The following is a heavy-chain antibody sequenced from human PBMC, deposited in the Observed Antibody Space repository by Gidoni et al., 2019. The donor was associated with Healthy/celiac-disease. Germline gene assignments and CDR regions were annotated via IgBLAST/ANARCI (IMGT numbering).Heavy chain of an antibody. D-gene: IGHD5-18*01. Sequence: QVQLQESGPGLVKPSQTLSLTCTVSGGSISSGSYYWSWIRQPAGKGLEWIGRIYTSGSTNYTPSLKSRVTISVDTSKNQFSLKLSSVTAADTAVYYCARDGIQLGLAFDYWGQGTLVTVSS. CDR2: IYTSGST. J-gene: IGHJ4*02. V-gene: IGHV4-61*02. CDR3: ARDGIQLGLAFDY. CDR1: GGSISSGSYY.